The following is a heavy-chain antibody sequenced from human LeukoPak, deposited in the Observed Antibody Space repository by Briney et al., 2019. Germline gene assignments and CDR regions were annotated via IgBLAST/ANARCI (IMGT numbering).Heavy chain of an antibody. Sequence: SETLSLTXAVYGGSFSGSYWNWIRQPPGKGLEWIGKINYRGNTNYNPSLWGRVTISVDTSTNQFSLKLRSVTAADTAVYFCARESPRDDYGDFVVFDPWGQGTLVTVSS. CDR3: ARESPRDDYGDFVVFDP. CDR1: GGSFSGSY. V-gene: IGHV4-34*01. D-gene: IGHD4-17*01. CDR2: INYRGNT. J-gene: IGHJ5*02.